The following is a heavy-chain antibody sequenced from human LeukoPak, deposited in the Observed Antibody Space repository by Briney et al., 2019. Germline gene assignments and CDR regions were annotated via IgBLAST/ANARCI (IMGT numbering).Heavy chain of an antibody. CDR2: TYYRSKWYN. Sequence: SQTLSLTCVISGDRVSSNSATWNWIRQSPSRGLEWLGGTYYRSKWYNDYAVSVKSRVTINPDTSRNQFSLQLNSVTPEDTAVYYCARDFYGSFDYWGQGALVTVSS. J-gene: IGHJ4*02. D-gene: IGHD4-17*01. CDR3: ARDFYGSFDY. CDR1: GDRVSSNSAT. V-gene: IGHV6-1*01.